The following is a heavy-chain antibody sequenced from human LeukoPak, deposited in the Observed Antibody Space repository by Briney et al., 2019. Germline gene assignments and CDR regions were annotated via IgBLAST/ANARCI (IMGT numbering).Heavy chain of an antibody. CDR1: GFTFSSYD. D-gene: IGHD6-19*01. CDR3: ARDPSGRGTGV. V-gene: IGHV3-13*01. Sequence: GGSLRLSCAASGFTFSSYDMQWVRQVIGKGLEWVSAIGIAGDTHYSGSVKGRFTISRENAKNSLYLQMNSLRAGDTAVYYCARDPSGRGTGVWGQGTTVTVSS. J-gene: IGHJ6*02. CDR2: IGIAGDT.